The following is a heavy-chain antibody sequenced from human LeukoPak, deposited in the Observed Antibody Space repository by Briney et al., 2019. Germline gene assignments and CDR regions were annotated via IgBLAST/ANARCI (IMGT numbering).Heavy chain of an antibody. V-gene: IGHV3-33*01. D-gene: IGHD4-11*01. J-gene: IGHJ4*02. CDR2: IWSDGSYK. Sequence: PGGSLRLSCAASGFTFRTHGMHWVRQAPGNGLEWVAVIWSDGSYKYYADSVKGRFTISRDFSKNTLYLQMNSLRAEDTAVYYCAREYINYVQDYWGQGTLVTVSS. CDR1: GFTFRTHG. CDR3: AREYINYVQDY.